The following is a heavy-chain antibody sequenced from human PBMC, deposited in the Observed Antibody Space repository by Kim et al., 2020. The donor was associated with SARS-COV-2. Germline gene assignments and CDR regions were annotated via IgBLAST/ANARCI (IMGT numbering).Heavy chain of an antibody. CDR2: ISYDGSNK. D-gene: IGHD6-6*01. CDR3: ARERHSSSSGGVFDY. CDR1: GFTFSSYA. J-gene: IGHJ4*01. Sequence: GGSLRLSCAASGFTFSSYAMHWVRQAPGKGLEWVAVISYDGSNKYYADSVKGRFTISRDNSKNTLYLQMNSLRAEDTAVYYCARERHSSSSGGVFDYWG. V-gene: IGHV3-30-3*01.